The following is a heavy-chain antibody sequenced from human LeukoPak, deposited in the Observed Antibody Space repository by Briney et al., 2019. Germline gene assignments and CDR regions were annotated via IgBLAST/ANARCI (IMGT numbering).Heavy chain of an antibody. CDR3: AKGSRLREGGSYRF. Sequence: AASVKVSCKASGGIFSSYAINWVRQAPGQGLEWMGRIIPIFGSANYAQKFQGRVTITADKSTRTAYMGLSSLRSEDTALYYCAKGSRLREGGSYRFWGQGTLVTVSS. CDR1: GGIFSSYA. CDR2: IIPIFGSA. D-gene: IGHD3-16*02. J-gene: IGHJ4*02. V-gene: IGHV1-69*06.